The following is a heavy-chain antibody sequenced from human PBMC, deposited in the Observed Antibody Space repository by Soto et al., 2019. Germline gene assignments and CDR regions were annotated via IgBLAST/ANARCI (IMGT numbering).Heavy chain of an antibody. D-gene: IGHD3-3*01. CDR2: ISYDGSNK. J-gene: IGHJ6*02. Sequence: GGSLRLSCAASGFTFSSYAMHWVRQAPGKGLGWVAVISYDGSNKYYADSVKGRFTISRENSKNTLYLQMKSLRAEDKAVYYCPRASGYSSYYYGMDVWGPGTTVTVSS. CDR3: PRASGYSSYYYGMDV. CDR1: GFTFSSYA. V-gene: IGHV3-30*04.